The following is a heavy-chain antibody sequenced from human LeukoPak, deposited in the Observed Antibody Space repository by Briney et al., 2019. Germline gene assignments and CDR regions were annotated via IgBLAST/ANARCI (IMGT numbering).Heavy chain of an antibody. CDR1: GFTFSNAW. J-gene: IGHJ5*02. V-gene: IGHV3-15*07. CDR2: IRSNSDGGTI. CDR3: ATDFYDST. D-gene: IGHD3-22*01. Sequence: GGSLRLSCATSGFTFSNAWMNWVRRAPGKGLEWVGRIRSNSDGGTIDYAAPVKGRFTLSRDDSKTTLYLQMNSLQTEDTAVYYCATDFYDSTWGQGTLVTVSS.